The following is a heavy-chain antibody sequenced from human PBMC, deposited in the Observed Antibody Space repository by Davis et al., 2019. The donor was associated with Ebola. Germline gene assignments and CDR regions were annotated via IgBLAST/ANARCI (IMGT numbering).Heavy chain of an antibody. V-gene: IGHV3-23*01. D-gene: IGHD2-15*01. CDR2: ISDDGGRT. Sequence: GESLKISCAASGFTFRTYSMTWVRQAPGKGLEWVSSISDDGGRTSYADSVKGRFTISRDNSRATLYLQMTTLTADDTAVYYCVKVGWFGFWGQGTLVTVSS. CDR3: VKVGWFGF. J-gene: IGHJ4*02. CDR1: GFTFRTYS.